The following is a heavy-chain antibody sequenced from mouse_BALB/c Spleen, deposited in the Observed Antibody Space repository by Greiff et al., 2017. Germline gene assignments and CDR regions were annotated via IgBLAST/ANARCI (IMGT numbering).Heavy chain of an antibody. CDR3: ARQGTYYRYAFDY. J-gene: IGHJ2*01. Sequence: EVKVVESGGGLVKPGGSLKLSCAASGFTFSSYAMSWVRQTPEKRLEWVATISSGGSYTYYPDSVKGRFTISRDNAKNTLYLQMSSLRSEDTAMYYCARQGTYYRYAFDYWGQGTTLTVSS. V-gene: IGHV5-9-3*01. CDR2: ISSGGSYT. CDR1: GFTFSSYA. D-gene: IGHD2-14*01.